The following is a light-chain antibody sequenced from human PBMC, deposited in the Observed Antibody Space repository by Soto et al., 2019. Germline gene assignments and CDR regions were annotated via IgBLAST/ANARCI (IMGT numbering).Light chain of an antibody. CDR2: GAS. J-gene: IGKJ1*01. V-gene: IGKV3-15*01. CDR1: QSVSSN. CDR3: QKYNNWPPWT. Sequence: EIVMTQSPATLSVSPGERATLSCRASQSVSSNLAWYQQKPGQAPRLLIYGASTRATGIPARFSGSESGTEFTLTISSLQSEDFAVYYWQKYNNWPPWTFGQGTKVEIK.